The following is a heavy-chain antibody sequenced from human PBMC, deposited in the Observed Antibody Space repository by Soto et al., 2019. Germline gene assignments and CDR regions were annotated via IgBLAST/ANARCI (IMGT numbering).Heavy chain of an antibody. J-gene: IGHJ4*02. CDR2: ISGSGGST. CDR3: AKDSHYYDSSGPHDY. V-gene: IGHV3-23*01. CDR1: GFTFSSYA. Sequence: EVQLLESGGGLVQPGGSLRLSCAASGFTFSSYAMSWVRQAPGKGLEWVSAISGSGGSTYYADSVKGRFTISRDNSKNTRYLQMNSLRAEDTAVYYCAKDSHYYDSSGPHDYWGQGTLVTVSS. D-gene: IGHD3-22*01.